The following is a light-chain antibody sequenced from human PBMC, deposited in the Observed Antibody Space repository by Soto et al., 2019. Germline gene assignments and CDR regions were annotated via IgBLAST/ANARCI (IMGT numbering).Light chain of an antibody. J-gene: IGLJ1*01. Sequence: QSVLTQPASVSGSPGQSITISCTGTSSDVGRYILVSWYQHHPGKDPKVMIYEGTKRPSGVSNRFSGSKSGNTASLTISGLQAEDEADYYCCSYAGRSRYVFGTGTKVTVL. CDR2: EGT. CDR3: CSYAGRSRYV. CDR1: SSDVGRYIL. V-gene: IGLV2-23*01.